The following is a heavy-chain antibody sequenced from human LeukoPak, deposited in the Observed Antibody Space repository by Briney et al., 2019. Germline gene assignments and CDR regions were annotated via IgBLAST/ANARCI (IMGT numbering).Heavy chain of an antibody. Sequence: PGRSLRLSCAASGFTFSSYGMHWVRQAQGKGLEWVAVIWSDGSHKYYADSVKGRFIISRDNSKNTLYLQMNSLRAEDTAVYYCAKDRRGDFFYYMDVWGKGTTVTVSS. CDR2: IWSDGSHK. D-gene: IGHD3-3*01. J-gene: IGHJ6*03. CDR3: AKDRRGDFFYYMDV. V-gene: IGHV3-33*06. CDR1: GFTFSSYG.